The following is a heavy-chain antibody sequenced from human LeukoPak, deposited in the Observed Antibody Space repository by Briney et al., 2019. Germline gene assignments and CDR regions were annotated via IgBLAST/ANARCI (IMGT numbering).Heavy chain of an antibody. CDR1: GFTFSDYG. V-gene: IGHV3-30*18. CDR2: ISYEGGNK. CDR3: AKDNGLEIGFSLDY. J-gene: IGHJ4*02. D-gene: IGHD3/OR15-3a*01. Sequence: GRSLRLSCAASGFTFSDYGIHWVRQAPGKGLEWVAVISYEGGNKYYAGSVKGRFTISRDNSKDPLYLQMNSLRAEDSAVYYYAKDNGLEIGFSLDYWGQGTLVAVSS.